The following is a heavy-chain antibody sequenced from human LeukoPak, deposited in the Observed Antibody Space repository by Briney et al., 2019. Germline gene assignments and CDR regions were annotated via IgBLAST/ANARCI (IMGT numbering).Heavy chain of an antibody. D-gene: IGHD3-3*01. CDR2: ISGDGGST. CDR1: GFTFDDYA. CDR3: AKVEYDFWSGPYDY. Sequence: GGSLRLSCAASGFTFDDYAMHWVRQAPGKGLEWVSLISGDGGSTYYADSVKGRFTISRDNSKNSLYLQMSSLRTEDNALYYCAKVEYDFWSGPYDYWGQGTLVTVSS. V-gene: IGHV3-43*02. J-gene: IGHJ4*02.